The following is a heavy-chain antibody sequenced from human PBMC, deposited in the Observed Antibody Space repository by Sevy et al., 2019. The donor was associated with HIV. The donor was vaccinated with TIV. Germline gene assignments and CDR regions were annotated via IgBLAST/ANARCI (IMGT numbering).Heavy chain of an antibody. Sequence: SETLSLTCAVYGGSFSGYYWSWIRQPPGKGLEWIGEINHSGSTNYNPSLKSRVTISVDTSKNQFSLKLSSVTAADTAGYYCARTRLGYCSSTSCYKVGNWFDPWGQGTLVTVSS. CDR1: GGSFSGYY. V-gene: IGHV4-34*01. CDR3: ARTRLGYCSSTSCYKVGNWFDP. J-gene: IGHJ5*02. D-gene: IGHD2-2*02. CDR2: INHSGST.